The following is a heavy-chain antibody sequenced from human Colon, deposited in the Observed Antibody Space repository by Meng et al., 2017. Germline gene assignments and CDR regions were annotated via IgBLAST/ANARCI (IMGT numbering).Heavy chain of an antibody. J-gene: IGHJ4*02. CDR1: GGSVTITGYY. CDR3: ARDNLLTSGSRFCFDY. V-gene: IGHV4-61*08. CDR2: IYYTGTT. Sequence: QVQLQESGPGLVGPSGTLSLPCTVSGGSVTITGYYWSWIRQSPGKGLEWIGYIYYTGTTNYNPSLKSRVTISVDTSKNQFSLKLSSVTPADTAVYFCARDNLLTSGSRFCFDYWGQGTLVTVSS. D-gene: IGHD6-19*01.